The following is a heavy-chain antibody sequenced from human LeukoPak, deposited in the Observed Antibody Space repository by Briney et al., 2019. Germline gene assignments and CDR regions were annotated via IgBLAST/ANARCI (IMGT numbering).Heavy chain of an antibody. CDR2: ISGRSNYI. J-gene: IGHJ6*03. Sequence: GGSLRLSCAASGFTFSTFSMNWVRQAPGKGLEWVSSISGRSNYIFYADSVKGRFTISRDNAENSLYLQMNSLRAEDTAVYYCARDPPLVSGPVYYYYYMDVWGKGTTVTVSS. D-gene: IGHD5/OR15-5a*01. CDR1: GFTFSTFS. CDR3: ARDPPLVSGPVYYYYYMDV. V-gene: IGHV3-21*01.